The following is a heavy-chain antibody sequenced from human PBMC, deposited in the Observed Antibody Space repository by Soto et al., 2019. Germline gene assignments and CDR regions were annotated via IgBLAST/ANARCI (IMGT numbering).Heavy chain of an antibody. CDR1: GFAFNNYG. J-gene: IGHJ4*02. CDR2: ISKSDYT. CDR3: AREDSIIIPAVSDF. V-gene: IGHV3-21*01. Sequence: GSLRLSCTVSGFAFNNYGINWVRQAPGKGLEWVSSISKSDYTYYSDSVKGRFAISRDNAKSSVYLQMNTLRVEDTAVYYCAREDSIIIPAVSDFWGQGTLVTVSS. D-gene: IGHD2-2*01.